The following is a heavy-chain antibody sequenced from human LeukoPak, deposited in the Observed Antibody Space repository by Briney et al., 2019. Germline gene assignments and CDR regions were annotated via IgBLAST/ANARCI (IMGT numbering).Heavy chain of an antibody. V-gene: IGHV3-74*01. CDR2: IASDGSST. J-gene: IGHJ4*02. CDR3: ARGRPHGNDY. D-gene: IGHD4-23*01. Sequence: PGGSLRLSCAASGFTFSSYWMNWVRQAPVKGLVWVSRIASDGSSTTYADSVKGRFSISRDNAKNTLYLQMNSLRVEDTAVYYCARGRPHGNDYWGQGTLVTVSS. CDR1: GFTFSSYW.